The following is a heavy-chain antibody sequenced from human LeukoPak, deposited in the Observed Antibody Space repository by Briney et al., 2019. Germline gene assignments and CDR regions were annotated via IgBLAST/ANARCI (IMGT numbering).Heavy chain of an antibody. CDR1: GFTFDDYA. V-gene: IGHV3-9*01. CDR2: ISWNSGSI. J-gene: IGHJ4*02. CDR3: AKVRYCSGVNCYPDDN. Sequence: PGGSLRLSCAASGFTFDDYAMHWVRQAPGKGLEWVSGISWNSGSIGYADSVKGRFTISRDNSKNMLYLEMNNLSTEDTAVYYCAKVRYCSGVNCYPDDNWDQGTLVTVSS. D-gene: IGHD2-15*01.